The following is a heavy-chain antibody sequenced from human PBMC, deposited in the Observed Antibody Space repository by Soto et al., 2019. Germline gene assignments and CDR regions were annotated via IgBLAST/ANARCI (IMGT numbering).Heavy chain of an antibody. J-gene: IGHJ6*02. V-gene: IGHV4-30-4*01. CDR2: MYYSGST. CDR1: GGSIRSGDNY. CDR3: AREAGNYYYSSAIDV. Sequence: QVQLQESGPGLVKPSQPLSLTCTVSGGSIRSGDNYWSWIRQPPGKGLEWIGYMYYSGSTYYNPSLRNRVTISVDTSKNQFSLKLTSVTAAETAVYYCAREAGNYYYSSAIDVWGLGTTVTVSS. D-gene: IGHD6-19*01.